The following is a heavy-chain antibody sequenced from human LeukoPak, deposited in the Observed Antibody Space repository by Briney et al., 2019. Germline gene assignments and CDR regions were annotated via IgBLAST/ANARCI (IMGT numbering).Heavy chain of an antibody. Sequence: ASVKVSCKASGYTFTGYYMHWVRQAPGQGLEWVGWINPNSGGTNYAQKFQGRVTMTRDTSTSTAYMELRSLRSDDTAVYYCARPSSSGWYHRPQSGHYFDYWGQGTLVTVSS. J-gene: IGHJ4*02. CDR3: ARPSSSGWYHRPQSGHYFDY. CDR2: INPNSGGT. D-gene: IGHD6-19*01. CDR1: GYTFTGYY. V-gene: IGHV1-2*02.